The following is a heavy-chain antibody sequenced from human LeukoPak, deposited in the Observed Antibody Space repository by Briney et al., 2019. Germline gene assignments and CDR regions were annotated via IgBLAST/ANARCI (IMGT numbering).Heavy chain of an antibody. V-gene: IGHV4-61*03. CDR3: ARDSSPYYYDTSGYDI. J-gene: IGHJ4*02. D-gene: IGHD3-22*01. CDR2: IYYSGTT. Sequence: PSETLSLTCTVSGWSVTRGSYHWSWIRQPPGKGLEWVGYIYYSGTTKYNPSLKSRVTMSLDTSKNHFSLDLTSVTAADTAVYYCARDSSPYYYDTSGYDIWGRGTLVTVSS. CDR1: GWSVTRGSYH.